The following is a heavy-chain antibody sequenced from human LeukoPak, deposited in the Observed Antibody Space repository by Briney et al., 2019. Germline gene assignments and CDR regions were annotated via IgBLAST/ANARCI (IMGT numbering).Heavy chain of an antibody. J-gene: IGHJ4*02. CDR1: GFTFSSYA. V-gene: IGHV3-23*01. D-gene: IGHD3-9*01. CDR2: VSDSGSNT. CDR3: AKNPDYDVLTGTSFEC. Sequence: GGSLRLSCGASGFTFSSYAMSWVRQAPRKGLEWVSSVSDSGSNTYYAASVKGRFTISRDNSKNTLYLQMNSLKAEDTAVYYCAKNPDYDVLTGTSFECWGQGALVTVSS.